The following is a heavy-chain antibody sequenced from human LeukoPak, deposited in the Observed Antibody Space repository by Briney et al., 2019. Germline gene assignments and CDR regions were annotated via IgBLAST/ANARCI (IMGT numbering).Heavy chain of an antibody. D-gene: IGHD5-12*01. CDR2: IYTSGST. Sequence: SETLSLTCTVSGGSISSYYWSWIRQPAGKGLEWIGRIYTSGSTNYNPSPKSRVTMSVDASKNQFSLKLSSVTAADTAVYYCARGFSPGLRFDPWGQGTLVTVSS. CDR1: GGSISSYY. V-gene: IGHV4-4*07. J-gene: IGHJ5*02. CDR3: ARGFSPGLRFDP.